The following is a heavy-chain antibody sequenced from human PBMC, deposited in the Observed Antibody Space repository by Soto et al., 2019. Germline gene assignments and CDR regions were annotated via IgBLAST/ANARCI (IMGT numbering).Heavy chain of an antibody. V-gene: IGHV3-23*01. CDR3: AKDFYYDSSGYVDY. CDR1: GFTFSSYA. Sequence: PGGSLRLSCAASGFTFSSYAMSWVRQAPGKGLEWVSAISGSGGSTYYADSVKGRLTISRDNSKNTLYLQMNSLRAEDTAVYYCAKDFYYDSSGYVDYWGQGTLVTVSS. D-gene: IGHD3-22*01. CDR2: ISGSGGST. J-gene: IGHJ4*02.